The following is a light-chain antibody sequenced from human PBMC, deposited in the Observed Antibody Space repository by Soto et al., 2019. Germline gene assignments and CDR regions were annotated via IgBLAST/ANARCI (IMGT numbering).Light chain of an antibody. V-gene: IGKV1-5*03. J-gene: IGKJ1*01. CDR3: RQSNKYPWT. CDR1: QYIHNY. CDR2: QAA. Sequence: DIQMTQSPSTLSASVGDRVTITCRASQYIHNYLAWYQQKPGEAPKLLIYQAANLESGVPSRFSGSGTGTDFTLTISSLQPDDFATYYCRQSNKYPWTFGQGTRVEI.